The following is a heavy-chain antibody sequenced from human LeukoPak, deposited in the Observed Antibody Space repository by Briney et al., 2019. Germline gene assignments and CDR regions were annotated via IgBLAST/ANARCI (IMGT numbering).Heavy chain of an antibody. CDR2: ISSSSSYI. V-gene: IGHV3-21*01. CDR1: GFTFSSYS. CDR3: ARQERYCSSISCLDP. Sequence: PGGSLRLSCAASGFTFSSYSMNWVRQAPGKGLECVSSISSSSSYIYYADSVKGRFTISRDNAKNSLFLQMNCLRAEDTAIYYCARQERYCSSISCLDPWGQGTLVTVSS. J-gene: IGHJ5*02. D-gene: IGHD2-2*01.